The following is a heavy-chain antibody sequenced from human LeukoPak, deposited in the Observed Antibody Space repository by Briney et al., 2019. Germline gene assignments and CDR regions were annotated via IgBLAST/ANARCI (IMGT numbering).Heavy chain of an antibody. D-gene: IGHD6-6*01. J-gene: IGHJ4*02. V-gene: IGHV3-48*01. Sequence: GGSLRLSCTASGFTVSSSYMNWVRQAPGKGLEWVSYISSSSSTIYYADSVKGRFTISRDNAKKSLYLQMNSLSADDTAVYYCAGGASEYSSSGDFAYWGQGTLVTVSS. CDR2: ISSSSSTI. CDR3: AGGASEYSSSGDFAY. CDR1: GFTVSSSY.